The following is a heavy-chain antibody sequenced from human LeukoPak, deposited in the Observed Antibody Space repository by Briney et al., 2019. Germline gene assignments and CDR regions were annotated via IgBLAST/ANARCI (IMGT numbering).Heavy chain of an antibody. J-gene: IGHJ5*02. Sequence: PSETLSLTCAVYGGSFSGYYWSWIRQPLGKGLEWIGEINHSGSTNYNPSLKSRVTISVDTSKNQFSLKLSSVTAADTAVYYCARSVYYGSGSYYSHNWFDPWGQGTLVTVSS. V-gene: IGHV4-34*01. CDR2: INHSGST. D-gene: IGHD3-10*01. CDR1: GGSFSGYY. CDR3: ARSVYYGSGSYYSHNWFDP.